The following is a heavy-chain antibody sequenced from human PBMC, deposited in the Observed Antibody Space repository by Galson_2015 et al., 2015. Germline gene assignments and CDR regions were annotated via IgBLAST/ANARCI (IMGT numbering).Heavy chain of an antibody. CDR1: GGSISSSAFY. Sequence: ETLSLTCTVSGGSISSSAFYWGWIRQPPGKGLEWIGAVCHTGSNYYNPSLKNRVTISADTSKNQFFLKMRSVTAADTAVYYCARIRRLYYYDSSGHPGYWGQGTLVTVSS. J-gene: IGHJ4*02. CDR3: ARIRRLYYYDSSGHPGY. CDR2: VCHTGSN. D-gene: IGHD3-22*01. V-gene: IGHV4-39*01.